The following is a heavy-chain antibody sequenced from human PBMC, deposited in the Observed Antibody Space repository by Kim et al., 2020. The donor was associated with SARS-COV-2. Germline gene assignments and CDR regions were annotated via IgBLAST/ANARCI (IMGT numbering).Heavy chain of an antibody. CDR3: ARAGDQLWFDY. CDR2: IYSGGST. V-gene: IGHV3-66*02. J-gene: IGHJ5*01. Sequence: GGSLRLSCAASGFTVSSNYMSWVRQAPGKGLEWVSVIYSGGSTYYADSVKGRFTISRDNSKNTLYLQMNSLRAEDTAVYYCARAGDQLWFDYWGQGTLVTVSA. CDR1: GFTVSSNY. D-gene: IGHD5-18*01.